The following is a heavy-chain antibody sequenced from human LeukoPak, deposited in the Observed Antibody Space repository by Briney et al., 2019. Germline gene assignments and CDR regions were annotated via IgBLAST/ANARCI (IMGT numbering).Heavy chain of an antibody. J-gene: IGHJ4*02. V-gene: IGHV3-73*01. CDR2: IRSKANSYAT. CDR1: GFTFSGSA. D-gene: IGHD3-22*01. Sequence: GGSLRLSCAASGFTFSGSAMHWVRQASGKGLEWVGRIRSKANSYATAYAASVKGRFTISRDDSKNTAYLQMNSLKTEDTAVYYCTTRDSSGYYPEAWGQGTLVTVSS. CDR3: TTRDSSGYYPEA.